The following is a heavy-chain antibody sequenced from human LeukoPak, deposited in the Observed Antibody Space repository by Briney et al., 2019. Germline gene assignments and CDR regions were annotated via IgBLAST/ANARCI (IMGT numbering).Heavy chain of an antibody. CDR2: IKQDGSEK. J-gene: IGHJ4*02. CDR1: GFTFRSYA. CDR3: ARTSSGPDVDY. V-gene: IGHV3-7*01. Sequence: GGSLRLSCAASGFTFRSYAMSWVRHAPGKGLWWVANIKQDGSEKYYVDSMKGRFTISRDNAKNSLYLRMNSLRAEDTAVYYCARTSSGPDVDYWGQGTLVTVSS.